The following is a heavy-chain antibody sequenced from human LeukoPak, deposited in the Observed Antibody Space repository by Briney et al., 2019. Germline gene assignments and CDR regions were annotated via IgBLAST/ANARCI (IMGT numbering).Heavy chain of an antibody. Sequence: GGSLRLSCAASGFTFSSYAMSWVRQAPGKGLEWVSTISGSGGSTYYADSVKGRFTISRDNSKNTLSLQMDSLRAEDTAVYYCAKDGTKEGGWATTFDYWGQGTLVTVSS. CDR2: ISGSGGST. CDR3: AKDGTKEGGWATTFDY. D-gene: IGHD4-11*01. CDR1: GFTFSSYA. J-gene: IGHJ4*02. V-gene: IGHV3-23*01.